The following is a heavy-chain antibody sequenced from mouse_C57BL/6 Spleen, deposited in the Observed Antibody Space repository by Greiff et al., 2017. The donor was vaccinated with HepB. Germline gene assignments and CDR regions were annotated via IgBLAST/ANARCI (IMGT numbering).Heavy chain of an antibody. V-gene: IGHV1-55*01. CDR3: AISGGSNYPLYYFDY. CDR2: IYPGSGST. J-gene: IGHJ2*01. D-gene: IGHD2-5*01. CDR1: GYTFTSYW. Sequence: VQLQQPGAELVKPGASVKMSCKASGYTFTSYWITWVKQRPGQGLEWIGDIYPGSGSTNYNEKFKSKATLTVNTSSSTAYMQLSSLTSEDSAVYYCAISGGSNYPLYYFDYWGQGTTLTVSS.